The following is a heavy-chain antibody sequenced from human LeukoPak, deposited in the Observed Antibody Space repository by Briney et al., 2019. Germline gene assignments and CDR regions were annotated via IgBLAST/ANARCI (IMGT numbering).Heavy chain of an antibody. CDR2: IHYSGST. J-gene: IGHJ5*02. D-gene: IGHD5-24*01. Sequence: SETLSLTCTVSGVSISSYYWSWIRQPPGKGLEWIGYIHYSGSTNYNHSLKSRVTISVDTSKNQFYLKLSSVSAADTAVYYCARHLGPRDGYNFSWFDPWGQGTLVTVSS. CDR1: GVSISSYY. CDR3: ARHLGPRDGYNFSWFDP. V-gene: IGHV4-59*08.